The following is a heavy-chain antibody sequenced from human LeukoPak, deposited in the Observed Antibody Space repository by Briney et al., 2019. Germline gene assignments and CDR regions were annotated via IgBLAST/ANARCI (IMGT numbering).Heavy chain of an antibody. CDR1: GFTFSGHW. CDR3: ARLIGEVTTYDY. J-gene: IGHJ4*02. Sequence: SGGSLRLSCAVSGFTFSGHWLFWFRQAPGKGLEWVSSDGSSTGYTDPVKGRFTISRDNARNSLYLQMNSLRVEDTAVYYCARLIGEVTTYDYWGQGALVTVSS. V-gene: IGHV3-74*01. D-gene: IGHD1-1*01. CDR2: DGSST.